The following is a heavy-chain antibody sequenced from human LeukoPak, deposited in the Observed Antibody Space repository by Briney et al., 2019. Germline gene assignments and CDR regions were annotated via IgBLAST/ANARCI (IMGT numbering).Heavy chain of an antibody. V-gene: IGHV3-74*01. J-gene: IGHJ6*02. CDR3: ASAEVIQYGMDV. CDR2: INSDGSST. Sequence: GGSLRLSCTVSGFTFSSYAMHWVRQAPGKGLVWVSRINSDGSSTSYADSVKGRFTISRDNAKNTLFLQMNTLRAEDTAVYYCASAEVIQYGMDVWGQGTTVTVSS. D-gene: IGHD3-16*02. CDR1: GFTFSSYA.